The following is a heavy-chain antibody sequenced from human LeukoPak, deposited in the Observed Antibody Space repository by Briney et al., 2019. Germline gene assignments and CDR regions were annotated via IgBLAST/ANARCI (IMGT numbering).Heavy chain of an antibody. V-gene: IGHV3-9*01. CDR3: AKEGSGSYYHAFDI. CDR2: ISWNSGSI. Sequence: GGSLRLSCAASGFSFSSHGMSWVRQAPGKGLEWVPGISWNSGSIGYADSVKGRFTVSRDNAKNSLYLQMNSLRAEDTALYYCAKEGSGSYYHAFDIWGQGTMVTVSS. CDR1: GFSFSSHG. D-gene: IGHD1-26*01. J-gene: IGHJ3*02.